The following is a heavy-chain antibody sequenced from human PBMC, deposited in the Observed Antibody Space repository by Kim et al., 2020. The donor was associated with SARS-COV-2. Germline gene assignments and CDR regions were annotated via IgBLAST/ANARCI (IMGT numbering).Heavy chain of an antibody. Sequence: GSTNHAQKVQGMVTMTRDTSISTVYLELTSLRSDDTAVYYCARSSLLDFDYWGQGTLVTVSS. J-gene: IGHJ4*02. V-gene: IGHV1-2*02. CDR3: ARSSLLDFDY. D-gene: IGHD3-16*02. CDR2: GST.